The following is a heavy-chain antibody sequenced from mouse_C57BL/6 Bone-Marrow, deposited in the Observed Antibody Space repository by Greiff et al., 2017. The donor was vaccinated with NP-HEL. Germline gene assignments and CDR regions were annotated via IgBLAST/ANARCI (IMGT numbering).Heavy chain of an antibody. CDR1: GYTFTDYY. V-gene: IGHV1-26*01. D-gene: IGHD1-1*01. CDR3: ARDYCGSSCFDY. CDR2: INPNNGGT. J-gene: IGHJ2*01. Sequence: EVQLQQSGPELVKPGASVKISCKASGYTFTDYYMNWVKQSHGKSLEWIGDINPNNGGTSYNQKFKGKATLTVDKSSSTAYMELRSLTSEDSAVYYCARDYCGSSCFDYWGQGTTLTVSS.